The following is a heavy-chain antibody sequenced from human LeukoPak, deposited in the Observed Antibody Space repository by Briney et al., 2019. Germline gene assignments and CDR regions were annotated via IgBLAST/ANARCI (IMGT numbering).Heavy chain of an antibody. V-gene: IGHV1-24*01. D-gene: IGHD6-19*01. CDR2: FDPENDET. CDR3: ATAPRAASVAVALPDYYYYGMDV. J-gene: IGHJ6*02. Sequence: ASVKVSCKVSGYTLTELSMHWVRQAPGKGREWMGGFDPENDETVYAQRFQGRVTMTEDISTDTAYMELSSLRSEDTAVYYCATAPRAASVAVALPDYYYYGMDVWGRGTTVTVSS. CDR1: GYTLTELS.